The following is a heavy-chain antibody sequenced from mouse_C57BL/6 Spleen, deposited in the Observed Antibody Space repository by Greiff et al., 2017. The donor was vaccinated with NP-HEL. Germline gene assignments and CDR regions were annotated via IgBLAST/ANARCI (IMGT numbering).Heavy chain of an antibody. D-gene: IGHD2-5*01. V-gene: IGHV1-5*01. CDR3: TGRSNYEDYFDY. Sequence: EVQVVESGTVLARPGASVKMSCKTSGYTFTSYWMHWVKQRPGQGLEWIGAIYPGNSDTSYNQKFKGKAKLTAVTSASTAYMELSSLTNEDSAVYYCTGRSNYEDYFDYWGQGTTLTVSS. CDR1: GYTFTSYW. J-gene: IGHJ2*01. CDR2: IYPGNSDT.